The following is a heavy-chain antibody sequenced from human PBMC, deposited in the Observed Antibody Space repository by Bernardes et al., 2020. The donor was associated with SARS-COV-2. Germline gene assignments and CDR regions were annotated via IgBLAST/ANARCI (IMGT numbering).Heavy chain of an antibody. CDR2: ISSSSSYI. CDR1: GFTFSSYS. Sequence: GGSLRLSCAASGFTFSSYSMNWVRQAPGKGLEWVSSISSSSSYIYYADSVKGRFTISRDNAKNSLYLQMNSLRAEDTAVYYCARDPRDLKYYDILTGYYKGMDVWGQGTTVTVSS. CDR3: ARDPRDLKYYDILTGYYKGMDV. D-gene: IGHD3-9*01. V-gene: IGHV3-21*01. J-gene: IGHJ6*02.